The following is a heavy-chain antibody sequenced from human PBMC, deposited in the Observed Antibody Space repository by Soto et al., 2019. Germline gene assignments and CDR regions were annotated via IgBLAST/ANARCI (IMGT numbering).Heavy chain of an antibody. CDR1: GFTFSSYA. D-gene: IGHD3-3*01. CDR3: ARVSIRFLEWLSNPIDY. CDR2: ISYDGSNK. V-gene: IGHV3-30-3*01. Sequence: GGSLRLSCAASGFTFSSYAMHWVRQAPGKGLEWVAVISYDGSNKYYADSVKGRFTISRDNSKNTLYLQMNSLRAEDTAVYYCARVSIRFLEWLSNPIDYWGQGTLVTVSS. J-gene: IGHJ4*02.